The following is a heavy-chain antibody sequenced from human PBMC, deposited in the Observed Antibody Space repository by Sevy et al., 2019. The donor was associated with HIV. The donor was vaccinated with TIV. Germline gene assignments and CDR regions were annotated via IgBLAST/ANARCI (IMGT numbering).Heavy chain of an antibody. CDR2: IRYDGSNK. CDR1: AFSFSTNG. Sequence: GGSLRLSCAASAFSFSTNGMHWVRQAPGKGLERVAFIRYDGSNKFYTDSVKGRFTISRDNSKNTLYLQMNSLTTEDTAVYYCAKDQGYNWNTEGFFDYWSQGTLVTVSS. J-gene: IGHJ4*02. CDR3: AKDQGYNWNTEGFFDY. D-gene: IGHD1-20*01. V-gene: IGHV3-30*02.